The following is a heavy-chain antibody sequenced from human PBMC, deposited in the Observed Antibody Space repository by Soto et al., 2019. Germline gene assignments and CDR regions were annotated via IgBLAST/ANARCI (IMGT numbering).Heavy chain of an antibody. V-gene: IGHV3-13*01. CDR3: ARGGIRGVSWNWFDT. Sequence: GGSLRLSCAASGFTFSSHDRHWVRHVTGKGLEWVSGIDSAGDAKYPASVKGRFTISRENAKNSLHLQMNSLRAGDTAVYYCARGGIRGVSWNWFDTWGQGTLVTVSS. J-gene: IGHJ5*02. D-gene: IGHD3-10*01. CDR2: IDSAGDA. CDR1: GFTFSSHD.